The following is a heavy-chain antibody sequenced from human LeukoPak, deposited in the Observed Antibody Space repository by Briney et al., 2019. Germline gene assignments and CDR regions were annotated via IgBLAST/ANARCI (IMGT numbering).Heavy chain of an antibody. Sequence: GGSLSLSCAASGFTVSSNYMSWVRQAPGKGLEWVSVIYSGGSTYYADSVKGRFTISRDNSKNTLYLQMNSLRAEDTAVYYCASRDGYNYVRDYWGQGTLVTVSS. CDR3: ASRDGYNYVRDY. CDR1: GFTVSSNY. CDR2: IYSGGST. D-gene: IGHD5-24*01. V-gene: IGHV3-53*01. J-gene: IGHJ4*02.